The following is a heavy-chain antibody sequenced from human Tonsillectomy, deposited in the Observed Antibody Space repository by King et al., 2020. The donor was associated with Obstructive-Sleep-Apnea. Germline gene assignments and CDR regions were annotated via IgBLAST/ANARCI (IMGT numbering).Heavy chain of an antibody. CDR1: GGSISSYY. V-gene: IGHV4-59*08. J-gene: IGHJ1*01. CDR3: ASGRSSWYSDYFQH. Sequence: QLQESGPGLVKPSETLSLTCTVSGGSISSYYWSWIRQPPGKGLEWIGYSYYSGSTNYNPSLKSRVTISVDTSKNQFSLKLSSVTAADTAVYYCASGRSSWYSDYFQHWGQGTLVTVSS. D-gene: IGHD6-13*01. CDR2: SYYSGST.